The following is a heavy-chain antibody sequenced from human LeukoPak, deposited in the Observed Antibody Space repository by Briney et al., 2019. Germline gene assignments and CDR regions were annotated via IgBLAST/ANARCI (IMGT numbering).Heavy chain of an antibody. CDR2: IIHIFGTT. Sequence: ASVKVSCKGSGGTFNNYAISWVRQAPGQGLEWMGGIIHIFGTTNYAQKFQDRVTITADESTRTAWMELSSLTSEDTAVYYCAISSSGYTYGYVSGWFDPWGQGTLVTVSS. D-gene: IGHD5-18*01. V-gene: IGHV1-69*13. CDR3: AISSSGYTYGYVSGWFDP. J-gene: IGHJ5*02. CDR1: GGTFNNYA.